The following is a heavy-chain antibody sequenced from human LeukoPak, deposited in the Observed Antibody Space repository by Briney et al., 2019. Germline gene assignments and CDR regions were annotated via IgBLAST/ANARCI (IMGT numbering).Heavy chain of an antibody. D-gene: IGHD1-26*01. V-gene: IGHV3-15*01. Sequence: GGSLRLSCAASGFTFSNVWMTWVRQAPGKGLEWVGRIKSKTDGGTTDYAAPVKGRFTISRDDSKNTLYLQMNGLKTEDTAVYYCTTRGGSFSIFDYWGQGTLVTVSS. CDR1: GFTFSNVW. J-gene: IGHJ4*02. CDR3: TTRGGSFSIFDY. CDR2: IKSKTDGGTT.